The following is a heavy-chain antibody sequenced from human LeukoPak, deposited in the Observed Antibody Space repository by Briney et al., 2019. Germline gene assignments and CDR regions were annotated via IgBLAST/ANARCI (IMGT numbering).Heavy chain of an antibody. CDR2: ISGSGSYI. J-gene: IGHJ4*02. CDR1: GFTFSSYS. Sequence: GGSLRLSCAASGFTFSSYSMNWVRQAPGKGLEWVSSISGSGSYIYYADSVKGRFTISRDNAKNSLFLRMDSLRAEDTAVYYCARVDYGIDYWGQGTLVTVSS. D-gene: IGHD4/OR15-4a*01. V-gene: IGHV3-21*01. CDR3: ARVDYGIDY.